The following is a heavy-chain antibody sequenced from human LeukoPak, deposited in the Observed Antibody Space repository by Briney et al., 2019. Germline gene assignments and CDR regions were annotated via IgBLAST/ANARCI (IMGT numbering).Heavy chain of an antibody. CDR3: AKTPVRSSSWFTTYYFDY. V-gene: IGHV3-21*01. D-gene: IGHD6-13*01. J-gene: IGHJ4*02. Sequence: GGSLRLSCAASGVTFSSYSMNWVRQAPGKGLEWVSSISSSSSYIYYADSVKGRFTISRDNAKNSLYLQMNSLRAEDTAVYYCAKTPVRSSSWFTTYYFDYWGQGTLVTVSS. CDR2: ISSSSSYI. CDR1: GVTFSSYS.